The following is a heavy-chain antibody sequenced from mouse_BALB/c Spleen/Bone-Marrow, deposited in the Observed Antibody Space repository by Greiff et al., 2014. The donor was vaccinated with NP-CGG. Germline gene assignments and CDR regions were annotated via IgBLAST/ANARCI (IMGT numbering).Heavy chain of an antibody. CDR1: GYTFTSYW. CDR3: TREGYYGSSYVDY. CDR2: IYPSDSYT. Sequence: SGAELVRPGASVKLSCKASGYTFTSYWINWVKQRPGQGLEWIGNIYPSDSYTNYNQKFKDKATLTVDKSSSTAYVQLSSPTSEDSAVYYCTREGYYGSSYVDYWGQGTTLTVSS. J-gene: IGHJ2*01. D-gene: IGHD1-1*01. V-gene: IGHV1-69*02.